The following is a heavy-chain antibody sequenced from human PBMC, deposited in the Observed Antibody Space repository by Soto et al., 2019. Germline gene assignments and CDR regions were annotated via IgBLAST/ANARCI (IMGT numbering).Heavy chain of an antibody. CDR1: GFAFSSYA. CDR2: ISGGGGVST. V-gene: IGHV3-23*01. J-gene: IGHJ5*02. D-gene: IGHD3-10*01. CDR3: AKDAISMVRGVNNWFDP. Sequence: GGSLRLSCAASGFAFSSYAMTWVRQAPGKGLEWVSGISGGGGVSTYYADSVKGRFTISRDNSMNTLYLQMNRLRAEDTAVYYCAKDAISMVRGVNNWFDPWGQGTLVTVSS.